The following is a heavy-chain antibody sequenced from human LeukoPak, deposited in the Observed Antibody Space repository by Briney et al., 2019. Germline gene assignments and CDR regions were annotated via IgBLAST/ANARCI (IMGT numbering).Heavy chain of an antibody. CDR3: AKDKTAAAGDNFDY. Sequence: GESLRLSCAASGFTFDDYAMHWVRQAPGKGLEWVSLISGDGGSTYYADSVEGRFTISRDNSKNSLYLQMNSLRTEDTALYYCAKDKTAAAGDNFDYWGQGTLVTVSS. CDR1: GFTFDDYA. CDR2: ISGDGGST. J-gene: IGHJ4*02. D-gene: IGHD6-13*01. V-gene: IGHV3-43*02.